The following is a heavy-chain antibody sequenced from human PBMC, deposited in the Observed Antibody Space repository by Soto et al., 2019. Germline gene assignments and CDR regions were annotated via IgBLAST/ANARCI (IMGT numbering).Heavy chain of an antibody. CDR1: GFTFSSYA. CDR3: AKEVNAITGTTYSSY. Sequence: GESLKISCAASGFTFSSYAMSWVRQAPGKGLEWVSAISGSGGSTYYADSVKGRFTISRDNSKNTLYLQMKSLRAEDTAVYYCAKEVNAITGTTYSSYWGQGTLVTVSS. CDR2: ISGSGGST. J-gene: IGHJ4*02. D-gene: IGHD1-7*01. V-gene: IGHV3-23*01.